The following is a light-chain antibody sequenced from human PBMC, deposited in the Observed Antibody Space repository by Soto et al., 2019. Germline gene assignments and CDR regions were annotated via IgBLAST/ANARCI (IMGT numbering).Light chain of an antibody. J-gene: IGKJ4*01. CDR1: QDISNY. CDR2: DGS. Sequence: DIQMTQSPSSLSASVGDRVTITCQASQDISNYLNWYQQKPGEAPKLLTSDGSNLETGVPSRFSGSGSGTHFTFTISSLQPEDFATYHCQQYEKVGLTFGGGTKVDIK. CDR3: QQYEKVGLT. V-gene: IGKV1-33*01.